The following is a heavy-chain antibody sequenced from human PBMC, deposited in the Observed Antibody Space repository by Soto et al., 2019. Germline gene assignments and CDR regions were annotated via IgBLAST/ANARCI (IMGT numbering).Heavy chain of an antibody. CDR2: ISAYNGNT. J-gene: IGHJ3*02. V-gene: IGHV1-18*01. D-gene: IGHD2-15*01. CDR1: GYTFTSCG. Sequence: GASVEVSCKASGYTFTSCGSRWVRQATGQGLEWMGWISAYNGNTNYAQKLQGRVTMTTDTSTSTAYMELRSLRSDDTAVYYCARTAPLYCSGGSCYSGPNDAFDIWGQGTMVTVSS. CDR3: ARTAPLYCSGGSCYSGPNDAFDI.